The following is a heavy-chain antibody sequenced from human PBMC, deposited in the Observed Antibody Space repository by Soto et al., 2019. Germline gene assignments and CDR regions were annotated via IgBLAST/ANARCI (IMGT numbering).Heavy chain of an antibody. D-gene: IGHD5-12*01. J-gene: IGHJ4*02. CDR1: GFTFSSYG. CDR3: AKDRYPEYSGYDGLNY. Sequence: PGGSLRLSCAASGFTFSSYGMHWVRQAPGKGLEWVAVISYDGSNKYYADSVKGRFTISRDNSRNTLYLQMMSLRAEDTAVYYCAKDRYPEYSGYDGLNYWGQGTLVTVSS. V-gene: IGHV3-30*18. CDR2: ISYDGSNK.